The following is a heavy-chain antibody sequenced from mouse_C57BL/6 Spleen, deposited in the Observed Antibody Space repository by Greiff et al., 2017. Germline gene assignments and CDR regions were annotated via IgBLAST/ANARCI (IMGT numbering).Heavy chain of an antibody. Sequence: QVQLKQSGAELARPGASVKLSCKASGYTFTSYGISWVKQRTGQGLEWIGEIYPRSGNTYYNEKFKGKATLTPDKSSSTAYMELRSLTSEDSAVYFCARGELSLLDYWGQGTTLTVSS. D-gene: IGHD3-2*02. CDR1: GYTFTSYG. V-gene: IGHV1-81*01. CDR3: ARGELSLLDY. CDR2: IYPRSGNT. J-gene: IGHJ2*01.